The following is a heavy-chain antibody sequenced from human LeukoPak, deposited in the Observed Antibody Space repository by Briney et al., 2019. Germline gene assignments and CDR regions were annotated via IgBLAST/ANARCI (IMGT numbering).Heavy chain of an antibody. J-gene: IGHJ5*02. V-gene: IGHV3-64*01. CDR2: ISSNGGSR. D-gene: IGHD6-13*01. CDR1: GFTFSDYW. CDR3: ARGLYSNNWSNWFGP. Sequence: PGGSLRLSCAASGFTFSDYWMHWVRQAPGKGLEYVSGISSNGGSRDYAKSVKGRFIISRDNSKNTLYLQMGSLSAEDMAVYYCARGLYSNNWSNWFGPWGQGTLVTVSS.